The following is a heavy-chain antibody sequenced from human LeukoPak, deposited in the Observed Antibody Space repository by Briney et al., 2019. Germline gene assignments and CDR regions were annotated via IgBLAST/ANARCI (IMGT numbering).Heavy chain of an antibody. D-gene: IGHD1-26*01. CDR2: MNPHSTYT. CDR3: TRGLDSSGSYRPYEPLDI. Sequence: ASVKVSCKASGYIFTRYDINWVRQAAGLGLEWMGWMNPHSTYTDYAQKFQGRVTMTRNTSISTAYMELSSLRSEDTAVYYCTRGLDSSGSYRPYEPLDIWGQGTMVTVSS. CDR1: GYIFTRYD. J-gene: IGHJ3*02. V-gene: IGHV1-8*01.